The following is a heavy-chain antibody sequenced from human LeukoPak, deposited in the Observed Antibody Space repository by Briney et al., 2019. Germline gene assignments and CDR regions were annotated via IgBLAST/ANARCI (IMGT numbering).Heavy chain of an antibody. J-gene: IGHJ4*02. CDR3: ARVVYDYVWGSYRAFFPYYFDY. V-gene: IGHV1-18*01. Sequence: ASVKVSCKASGYIFTSYGISWVRQAPGQGLEWMGWISAYNGNTNYAQKLQGRVTMTTDTSTSTAYMELRSLRSDDTAVYYCARVVYDYVWGSYRAFFPYYFDYWGQGTLVTVSS. D-gene: IGHD3-16*02. CDR2: ISAYNGNT. CDR1: GYIFTSYG.